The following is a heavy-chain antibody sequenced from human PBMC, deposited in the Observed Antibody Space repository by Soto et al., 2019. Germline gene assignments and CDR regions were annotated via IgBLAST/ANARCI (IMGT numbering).Heavy chain of an antibody. Sequence: QVQLVESGEGVVQPGTSLRLSCVASGFTFSNYGIHWVRQAPGKGLEWVALISYDGSKEEYADSVKGRFTISRDNSKNTVYLQMNSLRAEDTAVYFCAKSVYSGYPANWFDPWGQGTLVTVSS. V-gene: IGHV3-30*18. J-gene: IGHJ5*02. CDR1: GFTFSNYG. CDR2: ISYDGSKE. D-gene: IGHD5-12*01. CDR3: AKSVYSGYPANWFDP.